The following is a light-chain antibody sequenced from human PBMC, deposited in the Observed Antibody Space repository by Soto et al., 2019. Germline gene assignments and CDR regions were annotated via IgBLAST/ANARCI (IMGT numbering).Light chain of an antibody. V-gene: IGKV3-11*01. J-gene: IGKJ1*01. Sequence: IVLTQSPATLSVSPGERATLSCRASQSVSSNLAWHQQRPGQAPRLLIYDASERATGIPARFSGSGSGTDFTLTISSLEPEDFAVYYCQQRSNWPKTFGQGSKVDIK. CDR3: QQRSNWPKT. CDR1: QSVSSN. CDR2: DAS.